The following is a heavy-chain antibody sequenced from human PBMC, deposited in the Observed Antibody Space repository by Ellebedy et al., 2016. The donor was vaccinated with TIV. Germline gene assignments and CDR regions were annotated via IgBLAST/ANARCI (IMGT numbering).Heavy chain of an antibody. J-gene: IGHJ5*02. CDR2: INTDGSST. CDR1: GFNFRSYW. V-gene: IGHV3-74*01. D-gene: IGHD3-9*01. Sequence: GGSLRLSCAASGFNFRSYWMTWVRQVPGKGLVWLARINTDGSSTSYADSVEGRFTISRDNAKKTLYLEMSGLRSDDTAVYYCARESVRYFDCDHWGQGTLVTVSS. CDR3: ARESVRYFDCDH.